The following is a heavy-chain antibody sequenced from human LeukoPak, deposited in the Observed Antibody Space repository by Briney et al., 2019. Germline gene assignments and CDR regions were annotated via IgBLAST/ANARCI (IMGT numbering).Heavy chain of an antibody. Sequence: PGGSLRLSCAASGFTLSSYAMTWVRQAPGKGLEWVANIKQDGSETSYVTSVRGRFTISRDNAKNSLYLQMNNLRVEDTAVYFCAREEVKSFDNWGQGTLVTVSS. J-gene: IGHJ4*02. CDR3: AREEVKSFDN. V-gene: IGHV3-7*03. CDR1: GFTLSSYA. CDR2: IKQDGSET.